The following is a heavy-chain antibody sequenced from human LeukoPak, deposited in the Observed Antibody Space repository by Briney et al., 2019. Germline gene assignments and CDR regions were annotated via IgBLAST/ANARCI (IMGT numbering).Heavy chain of an antibody. J-gene: IGHJ4*02. CDR3: AKDRGY. CDR1: GLIFSTYG. V-gene: IGHV3-23*01. CDR2: ISGSGDST. Sequence: GGSLRLSCAASGLIFSTYGMTWVRQAPGKGLEWVSGISGSGDSTYYADSVKGRFTISRDNSKNTLYMQMNILRADDTAIYYCAKDRGYWGQGTLVTVSS.